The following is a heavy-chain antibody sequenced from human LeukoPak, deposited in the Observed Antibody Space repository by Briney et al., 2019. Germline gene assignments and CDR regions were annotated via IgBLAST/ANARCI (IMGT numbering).Heavy chain of an antibody. CDR1: GFTFSSYW. J-gene: IGHJ3*02. Sequence: PGGSLRLSCAASGFTFSSYWMHWVRQGPGEGLVWVSRINHDGTSTAYADSVKGRFTISRDNAKNTLYLQMNSLRAEDTAVYYCARGPYSFDIWGQGTMVAVSS. V-gene: IGHV3-74*01. CDR2: INHDGTST. CDR3: ARGPYSFDI.